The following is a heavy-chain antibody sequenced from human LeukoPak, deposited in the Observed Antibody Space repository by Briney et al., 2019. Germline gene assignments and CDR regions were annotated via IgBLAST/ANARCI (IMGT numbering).Heavy chain of an antibody. V-gene: IGHV4-4*07. CDR3: ARQDFDWLLPDYWYFDL. D-gene: IGHD3-9*01. Sequence: PSETLSLTCTASGGSISSYYWSWIRQPAGKGLEWIGRIYTSGSNNYNPSLKGRLTMSVDTSKNQFSLKLSSVTAADTAVYYCARQDFDWLLPDYWYFDLWGRGTLVTVSS. J-gene: IGHJ2*01. CDR2: IYTSGSN. CDR1: GGSISSYY.